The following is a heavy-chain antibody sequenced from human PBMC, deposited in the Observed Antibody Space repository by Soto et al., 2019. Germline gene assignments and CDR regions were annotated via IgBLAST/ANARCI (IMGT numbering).Heavy chain of an antibody. Sequence: PGGSLRLSCVGIGFIFSDNAMSWVRQAPGKGLEWVSTINGGGRVTYYADSVKGRFTVTRDNAKNMLYLQMNSLRVEDTAVYYCARGRAATEGPGPMDVWGKGTSVTVSS. D-gene: IGHD6-13*01. CDR3: ARGRAATEGPGPMDV. CDR2: INGGGRVT. V-gene: IGHV3-23*01. CDR1: GFIFSDNA. J-gene: IGHJ6*03.